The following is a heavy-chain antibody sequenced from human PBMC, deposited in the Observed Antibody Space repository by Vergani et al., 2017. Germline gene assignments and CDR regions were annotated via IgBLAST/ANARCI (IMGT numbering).Heavy chain of an antibody. CDR2: ISGSGGST. J-gene: IGHJ5*02. D-gene: IGHD2-21*01. V-gene: IGHV3-23*01. CDR3: AKDEGRWCGFYNGFDP. Sequence: EVQLLESGGGLVQPGGSLRLSCAASGFTFSSYAMSWVRQAPGKGLEWVSAISGSGGSTYYADSVKGRFTISRDNSKNTLYLQMNSLRAEDTAVYYCAKDEGRWCGFYNGFDPWGQGTLVTVSS. CDR1: GFTFSSYA.